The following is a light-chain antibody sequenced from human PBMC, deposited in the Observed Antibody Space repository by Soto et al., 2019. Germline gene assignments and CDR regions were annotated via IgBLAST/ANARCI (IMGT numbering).Light chain of an antibody. CDR3: CSNAGSSTSV. V-gene: IGLV2-23*01. J-gene: IGLJ1*01. Sequence: QSALTQPASVSGSPGQSITISCTGTSSDVGSYNLVSWYQQHPGKAPKLMIYEGSKRPSGVSNRFSGSKSGNTASLTISGLQAEDEADYYCCSNAGSSTSVFGTGTKVTVL. CDR1: SSDVGSYNL. CDR2: EGS.